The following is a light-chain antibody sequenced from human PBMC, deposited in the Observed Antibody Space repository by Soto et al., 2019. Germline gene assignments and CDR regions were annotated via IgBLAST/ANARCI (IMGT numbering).Light chain of an antibody. CDR1: QSFKSSY. CDR3: QLYRT. J-gene: IGKJ1*01. CDR2: GGS. Sequence: EIVLTQSPGTLSLSPGDSATLSCRASQSFKSSYLAWYQQKPGQAPKLLIHGGSTRATGISDRFSGSGSGTDSTLTISRLEPEDFAVYYCQLYRTFGQGTKVDIK. V-gene: IGKV3-20*01.